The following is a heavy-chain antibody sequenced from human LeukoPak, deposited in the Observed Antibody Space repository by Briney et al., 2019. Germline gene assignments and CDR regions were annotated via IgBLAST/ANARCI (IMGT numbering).Heavy chain of an antibody. CDR2: IYSGGST. Sequence: GGSLRLSCTASGFTVSSNYMSWVRQAPGKGLEWVSVIYSGGSTYYADSVKGRFTISRDNSNNTLYLQMNSLRAEDTAVYYCASSYDFWSGYRHDDAFDIWGQGTMVTVSS. CDR1: GFTVSSNY. V-gene: IGHV3-53*01. J-gene: IGHJ3*02. CDR3: ASSYDFWSGYRHDDAFDI. D-gene: IGHD3-3*01.